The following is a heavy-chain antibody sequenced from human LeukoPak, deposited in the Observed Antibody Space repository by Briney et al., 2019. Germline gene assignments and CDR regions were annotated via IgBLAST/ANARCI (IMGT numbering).Heavy chain of an antibody. J-gene: IGHJ4*02. CDR1: GFTFGSYY. D-gene: IGHD6-19*01. V-gene: IGHV3-7*01. CDR2: IKPDGSEK. CDR3: ATIWLAAPYFDN. Sequence: PGGSLRLSCVASGFTFGSYYMSWVRQAPGKGPEWVAYIKPDGSEKSYVDPVKGRFDISRDNTKNSIYLQMNSLRAEDTAVYYCATIWLAAPYFDNWGQGTLVTVSS.